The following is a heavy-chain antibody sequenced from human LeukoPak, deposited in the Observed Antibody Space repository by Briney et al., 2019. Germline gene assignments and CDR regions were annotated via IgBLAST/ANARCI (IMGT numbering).Heavy chain of an antibody. V-gene: IGHV1-69*05. CDR2: IIPIFGTA. D-gene: IGHD3-3*01. CDR1: GGTFSSYA. Sequence: SVKVSCKASGGTFSSYAISWVRQAPGQGLEWLGGIIPIFGTANYAQKFQGRVTITTDESTSTAYMELSSLRSEDTAVYYCARASVLRFLEWFDAFDTWGQGTMVTVSS. CDR3: ARASVLRFLEWFDAFDT. J-gene: IGHJ3*02.